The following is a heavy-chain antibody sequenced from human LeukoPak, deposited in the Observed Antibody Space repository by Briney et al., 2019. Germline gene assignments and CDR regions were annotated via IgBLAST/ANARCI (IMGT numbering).Heavy chain of an antibody. CDR1: GGSFSGYY. V-gene: IGHV4-34*01. D-gene: IGHD6-6*01. CDR3: ARRERYSSSSGRGYSCAHFDY. Sequence: KPSETLSLTCAVYGGSFSGYYWSWIRQPPGKGLEWIGEINHSGSTNYNPSLKSRVTISVDTSKNQFSPKLSSVTAADTAVYYCARRERYSSSSGRGYSCAHFDYWGQGTLVTVSS. J-gene: IGHJ4*02. CDR2: INHSGST.